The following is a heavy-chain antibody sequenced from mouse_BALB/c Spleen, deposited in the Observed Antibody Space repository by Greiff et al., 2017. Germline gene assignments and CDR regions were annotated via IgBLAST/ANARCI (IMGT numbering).Heavy chain of an antibody. Sequence: QVQLQQSGPELVKPGASVRISCKASGYTFTSYYIHWVKQRPGQGLEWIGWIYPGNVNTKYNEKFKGKATLTADKSSSTAYMQLSSLTSEDSAVYFCARGGYGNYEGDYWGQGTSVTVSS. CDR3: ARGGYGNYEGDY. CDR2: IYPGNVNT. D-gene: IGHD2-1*01. J-gene: IGHJ4*01. CDR1: GYTFTSYY. V-gene: IGHV1S56*01.